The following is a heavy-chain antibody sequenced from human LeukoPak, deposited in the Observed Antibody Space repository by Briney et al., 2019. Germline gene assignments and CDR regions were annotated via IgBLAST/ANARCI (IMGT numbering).Heavy chain of an antibody. Sequence: GGSLRLPCAASGFTFSTYAITWVRQGPGKGLEWVSAIRPDGDRTYYANSVRGRFTISRDNSKDTVYLQINGLRVEDTAVYYCAREQSGTRGWYTVDYWGQGTLVTVSS. J-gene: IGHJ4*02. V-gene: IGHV3-23*01. CDR1: GFTFSTYA. D-gene: IGHD6-19*01. CDR3: AREQSGTRGWYTVDY. CDR2: IRPDGDRT.